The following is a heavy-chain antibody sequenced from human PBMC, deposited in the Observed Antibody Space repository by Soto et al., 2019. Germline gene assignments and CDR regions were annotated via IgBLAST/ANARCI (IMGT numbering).Heavy chain of an antibody. CDR2: ISSSSSTI. CDR3: ARVRRVAASQLYGMDV. CDR1: GFSFSGYS. D-gene: IGHD3-10*01. J-gene: IGHJ6*02. V-gene: IGHV3-48*02. Sequence: GRSLRLSCAASGFSFSGYSMNWVRQAPGKGLEWVSYISSSSSTIYYADSVKGRFTISRDNAENSLYLQMNSLRDEDTAVYYCARVRRVAASQLYGMDVWGQGTTVTASS.